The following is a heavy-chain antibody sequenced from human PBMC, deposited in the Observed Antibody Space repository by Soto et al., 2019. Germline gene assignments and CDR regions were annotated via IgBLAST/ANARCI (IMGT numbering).Heavy chain of an antibody. CDR3: AREGPGTTSCYYMDV. J-gene: IGHJ6*03. CDR1: GFTFSDYY. D-gene: IGHD1-7*01. Sequence: GGSLRLSCAASGFTFSDYYMSWIRQAPGKGLEWVSYISSSGSIIHYADSVKGRFTISRDNAKNSLYLQMSSLGAEDTAVYYCAREGPGTTSCYYMDVWGKGTTVTVSS. V-gene: IGHV3-11*01. CDR2: ISSSGSII.